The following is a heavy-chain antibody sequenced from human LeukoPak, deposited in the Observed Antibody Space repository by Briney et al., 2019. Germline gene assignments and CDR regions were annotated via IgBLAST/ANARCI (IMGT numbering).Heavy chain of an antibody. CDR1: GLTFSTYG. CDR2: IRSDGSNT. D-gene: IGHD3-10*02. J-gene: IGHJ4*02. V-gene: IGHV3-33*01. CDR3: ARGNMLRDIDY. Sequence: GGSLRLSCAASGLTFSTYGMHWVRQAPGKGLEWVAVIRSDGSNTYSADSVRGRFTISRDNSKNTLFLQMSSLTAEDTAIYYCARGNMLRDIDYWGQGTLVTVSS.